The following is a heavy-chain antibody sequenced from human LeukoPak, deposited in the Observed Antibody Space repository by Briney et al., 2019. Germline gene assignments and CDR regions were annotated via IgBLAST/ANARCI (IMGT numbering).Heavy chain of an antibody. CDR1: GFTFSSYS. D-gene: IGHD6-19*01. V-gene: IGHV3-48*01. J-gene: IGHJ4*02. CDR3: AKDLTSGWYYFDY. Sequence: GSLRLSCAASGFTFSSYSMNWVRQAPGKGLEWVSYISSSSSTIYYADSVKGRFTISRDNSKNTLYLQMNSLRPEDTAVYYCAKDLTSGWYYFDYWGQGTLVTVSS. CDR2: ISSSSSTI.